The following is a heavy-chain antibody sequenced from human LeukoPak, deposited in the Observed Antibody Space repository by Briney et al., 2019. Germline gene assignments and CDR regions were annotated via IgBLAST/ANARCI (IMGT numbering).Heavy chain of an antibody. Sequence: GGSLRLSCGASGFTFSSHAMSWVRQAPGKGLEWVSFIRGSGASTYYADSVKGRFTISRDNSKNTLYLQMNSLRAEDTAVYYCARASSSWYFFDYWGQGTLVTVSS. V-gene: IGHV3-23*01. D-gene: IGHD6-13*01. CDR3: ARASSSWYFFDY. J-gene: IGHJ4*02. CDR2: IRGSGAST. CDR1: GFTFSSHA.